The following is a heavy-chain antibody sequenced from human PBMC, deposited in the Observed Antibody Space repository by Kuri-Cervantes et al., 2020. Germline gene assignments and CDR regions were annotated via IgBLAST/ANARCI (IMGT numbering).Heavy chain of an antibody. Sequence: SETLSLTCTVSGGSMSSHYWTWIRQSPGKGLEWIGYIYYTGTTNYNPSLKRRVTMSVDTFTKQFTLKLSSVTAADTAMYYCARWYYDFWSGYSIYGMDVWGQGTTVTVSS. V-gene: IGHV4-59*11. CDR1: GGSMSSHY. J-gene: IGHJ6*02. D-gene: IGHD3-3*01. CDR2: IYYTGTT. CDR3: ARWYYDFWSGYSIYGMDV.